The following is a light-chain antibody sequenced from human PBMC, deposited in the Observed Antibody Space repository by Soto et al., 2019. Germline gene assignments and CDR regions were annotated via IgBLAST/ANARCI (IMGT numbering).Light chain of an antibody. CDR1: QSISSW. V-gene: IGKV1-5*03. CDR3: QQYDNDSWT. CDR2: KAS. Sequence: DIQMTQSPSTLSASVGDRVIITCRASQSISSWLAWYQQKPGKAPNLLIYKASTLKSGVPSRFSGSGSGTECTLTISSLQPDDFATYYCQQYDNDSWTFGQGTKVEIK. J-gene: IGKJ1*01.